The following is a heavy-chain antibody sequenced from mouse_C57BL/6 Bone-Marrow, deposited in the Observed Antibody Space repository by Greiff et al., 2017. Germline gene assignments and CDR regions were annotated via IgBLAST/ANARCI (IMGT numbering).Heavy chain of an antibody. CDR3: AKHIITTVVRHWYFDV. D-gene: IGHD1-1*01. Sequence: VQLVESGPGLVAPSQSLSITCTVSGFSLTSYGVDWVRQPPGKGLEWLGVIWGGGSTNYNSALMSRLSISKDNSKGQVFLKMNSLQTDDTAMYYCAKHIITTVVRHWYFDVWGTGTTVTVSS. J-gene: IGHJ1*03. CDR2: IWGGGST. V-gene: IGHV2-9*01. CDR1: GFSLTSYG.